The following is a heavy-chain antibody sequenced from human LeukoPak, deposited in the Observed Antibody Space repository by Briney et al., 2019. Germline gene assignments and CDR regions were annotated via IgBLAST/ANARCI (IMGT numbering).Heavy chain of an antibody. Sequence: SETLSLTCAVYGGSFSGYYWSWIRQPPGKGLEWIGETNHSGSTNYNPSLKSRVTISVDTSKNQFSLKLSSVTAADTAVYYCARVGGAIVVVPAAPYGMDVWGQGTTVTVSS. CDR1: GGSFSGYY. CDR2: TNHSGST. V-gene: IGHV4-34*01. D-gene: IGHD2-2*01. CDR3: ARVGGAIVVVPAAPYGMDV. J-gene: IGHJ6*02.